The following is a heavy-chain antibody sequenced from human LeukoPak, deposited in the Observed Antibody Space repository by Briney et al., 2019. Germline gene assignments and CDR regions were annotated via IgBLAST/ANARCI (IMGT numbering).Heavy chain of an antibody. CDR3: ARDRRGGYVPYHFDY. CDR2: VWYDGTDK. CDR1: GFTFSHFG. Sequence: PGRSLRLSCVASGFTFSHFGMHWVRQAPGKGLEWVAVVWYDGTDKYYVDSVKGRFTISRDNSKNTLYLQMNSLRAEDTAVYYCARDRRGGYVPYHFDYWGQGTLVTVSS. J-gene: IGHJ4*02. D-gene: IGHD5-24*01. V-gene: IGHV3-33*01.